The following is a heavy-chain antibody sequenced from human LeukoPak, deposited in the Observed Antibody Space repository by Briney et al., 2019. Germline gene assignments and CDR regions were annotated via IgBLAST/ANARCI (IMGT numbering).Heavy chain of an antibody. J-gene: IGHJ5*02. D-gene: IGHD1-26*01. V-gene: IGHV4-34*01. CDR1: GGSFSGYY. CDR2: INHSGST. Sequence: SETLSLTCAVYGGSFSGYYWSWIRQPPGKGLEWIGEINHSGSTNYNPSLKSRVTISVDTSKNQFSLQLSSVTAADTAVYYCARSGAPTNGRRFDPWGQGTLVTVSS. CDR3: ARSGAPTNGRRFDP.